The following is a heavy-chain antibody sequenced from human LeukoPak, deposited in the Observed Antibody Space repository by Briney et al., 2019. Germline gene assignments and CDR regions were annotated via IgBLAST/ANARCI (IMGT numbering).Heavy chain of an antibody. CDR1: GFTFSSYG. CDR3: AKDRRVKQLVEKAHFDY. V-gene: IGHV3-30*18. D-gene: IGHD6-13*01. CDR2: ISYDGSNK. J-gene: IGHJ4*02. Sequence: GGSLRLSCAASGFTFSSYGMHWVRQAPGKGLEWVAVISYDGSNKYYADSVKGRFTISRDNSKNTLYLQMNSLRAEDTAVYYCAKDRRVKQLVEKAHFDYWGQGTLVTVSS.